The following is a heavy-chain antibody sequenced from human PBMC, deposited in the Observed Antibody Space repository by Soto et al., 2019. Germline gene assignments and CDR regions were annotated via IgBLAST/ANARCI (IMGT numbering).Heavy chain of an antibody. D-gene: IGHD2-8*01. J-gene: IGHJ6*02. V-gene: IGHV4-59*01. Sequence: SETLSLTCTVSGGSISSYYWIWIRQPPGKGLEWIGYIYYSGSTNYNPSLKSRVTISVDTSKNQFSLKLSSVTAADTAVYYCARGVKWNYYYGMDVWGQGTTVTVSS. CDR3: ARGVKWNYYYGMDV. CDR1: GGSISSYY. CDR2: IYYSGST.